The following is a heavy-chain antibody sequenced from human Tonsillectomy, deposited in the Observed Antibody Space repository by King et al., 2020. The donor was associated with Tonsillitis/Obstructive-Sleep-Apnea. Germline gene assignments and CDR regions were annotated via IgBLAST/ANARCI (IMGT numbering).Heavy chain of an antibody. Sequence: QLVQSGGGLVQPGGSLRLSCAASGITFSSYWMSWVRQAPGKGLEWVANIKQDGSEKYYVDSVKGRFTISRDNAKNSLYLQMNSLRAEDTAVYYCARDGKGGYYDFWSGHNWFDPWGQGTLVTVSS. CDR2: IKQDGSEK. J-gene: IGHJ5*02. D-gene: IGHD3-3*01. V-gene: IGHV3-7*01. CDR1: GITFSSYW. CDR3: ARDGKGGYYDFWSGHNWFDP.